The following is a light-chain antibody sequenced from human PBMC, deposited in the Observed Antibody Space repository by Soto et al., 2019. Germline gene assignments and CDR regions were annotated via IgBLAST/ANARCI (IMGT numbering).Light chain of an antibody. CDR3: QQRRHWPPT. J-gene: IGKJ2*01. Sequence: EVLLTQSPATLSLSPGERATLSCRASQSVSRFLAWYQQKPGQAPKLLVYDTSDRAAGVPGRFSGSASGTEFTLTISGLEPEDVAVYFCQQRRHWPPTFGQGTKLDIK. CDR2: DTS. CDR1: QSVSRF. V-gene: IGKV3-11*01.